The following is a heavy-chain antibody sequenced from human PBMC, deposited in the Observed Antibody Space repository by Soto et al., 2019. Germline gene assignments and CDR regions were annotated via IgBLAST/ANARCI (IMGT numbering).Heavy chain of an antibody. CDR3: ARGEGIVVVPARLDY. D-gene: IGHD2-2*01. J-gene: IGHJ4*02. Sequence: SETLSLTCAVYGGSFSGYYWSWIRQPPGKGLEWIGEINHSGSTNYNPSLKSRVTISVDTSKNQFSLKLSSVTAADTAVYYCARGEGIVVVPARLDYWGQGTLVTVSS. V-gene: IGHV4-34*01. CDR1: GGSFSGYY. CDR2: INHSGST.